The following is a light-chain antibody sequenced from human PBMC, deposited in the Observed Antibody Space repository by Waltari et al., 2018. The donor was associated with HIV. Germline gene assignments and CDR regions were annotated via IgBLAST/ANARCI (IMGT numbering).Light chain of an antibody. CDR1: SSDVGGYKY. CDR2: DVT. CDR3: AAWDDSLSGRV. J-gene: IGLJ2*01. V-gene: IGLV2-11*01. Sequence: QSALTQPRSVSGSPGQSVTISCTGTSSDVGGYKYVSWYQQHPGKVPKLLIFDVTKRPSGVPDRFSGSKSGNTASLTVSGLQAEDEADYYCAAWDDSLSGRVFGGGTKLTVL.